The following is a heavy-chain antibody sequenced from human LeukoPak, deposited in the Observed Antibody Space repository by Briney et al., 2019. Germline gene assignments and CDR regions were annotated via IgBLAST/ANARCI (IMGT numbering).Heavy chain of an antibody. V-gene: IGHV3-23*01. Sequence: PGGSLRLSCAASGFTFRSYAMSWVRQAPGKGLEWVSTISVSGGSAYYADSVKGRFTISRDSSKNTLFLQMSSLRAEDTAVYYCARGMRGNNYMYAFDFWGQGTLVTVSS. J-gene: IGHJ4*02. CDR3: ARGMRGNNYMYAFDF. D-gene: IGHD5-18*01. CDR1: GFTFRSYA. CDR2: ISVSGGSA.